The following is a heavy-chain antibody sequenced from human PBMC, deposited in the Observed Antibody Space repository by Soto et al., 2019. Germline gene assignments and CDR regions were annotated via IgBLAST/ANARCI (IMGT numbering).Heavy chain of an antibody. CDR1: GFTFSSYA. CDR2: ISGSGGST. J-gene: IGHJ6*02. V-gene: IGHV3-23*01. D-gene: IGHD3-10*01. Sequence: PGGSLRLSCAASGFTFSSYAMSWVRQAPGKGLEWVSAISGSGGSTYYADSVKGRFTISRDNSKNTLYLQMNSLRAEDTAVYYCAKETYYYGSRIRYGMDVWGQGTTVTVSS. CDR3: AKETYYYGSRIRYGMDV.